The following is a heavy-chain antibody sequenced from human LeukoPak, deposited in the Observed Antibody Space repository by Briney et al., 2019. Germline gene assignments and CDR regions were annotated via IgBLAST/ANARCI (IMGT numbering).Heavy chain of an antibody. Sequence: GGSLRLSCAASGFTFSRYALHWARQAPGKGLEWVAVISSDGSNKYYAGSVEGRFTISRDNYNNTLLLQMNSLRAEDTAVYYCARTDTSGWSRPLDCWGQGTLVTVSS. CDR2: ISSDGSNK. J-gene: IGHJ4*02. D-gene: IGHD6-19*01. CDR3: ARTDTSGWSRPLDC. V-gene: IGHV3-30-3*01. CDR1: GFTFSRYA.